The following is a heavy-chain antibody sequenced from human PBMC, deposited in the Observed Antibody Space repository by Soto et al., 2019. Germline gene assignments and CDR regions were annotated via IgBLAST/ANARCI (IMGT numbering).Heavy chain of an antibody. D-gene: IGHD6-13*01. CDR1: GFTFNNYG. J-gene: IGHJ6*02. V-gene: IGHV3-33*01. CDR3: ARRQISPPTRGAASARGAMDC. CDR2: IWNDGNGY. Sequence: QVQLVESGGGVVQPGRSLRLSCAASGFTFNNYGMHLVRQAPGKGLEWVAVIWNDGNGYSYADSVKGRFTISRDNSKSTLYLQMSSLRAEDKAVYYCARRQISPPTRGAASARGAMDCWGQGTTVTVSS.